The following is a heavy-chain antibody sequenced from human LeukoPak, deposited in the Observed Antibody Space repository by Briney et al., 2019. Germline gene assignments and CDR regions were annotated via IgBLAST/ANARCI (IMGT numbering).Heavy chain of an antibody. Sequence: GGSLRLSSAASGFTFSSYWMHWVRQVPGKGLVWVARINSDGNSTRYADSVKGRFTISRDNAKNTLYLQMNSLRAEDTAVYYCARGTVGLWYFDLWGRGTLVTVSS. J-gene: IGHJ2*01. D-gene: IGHD4-23*01. CDR2: INSDGNST. CDR1: GFTFSSYW. CDR3: ARGTVGLWYFDL. V-gene: IGHV3-74*01.